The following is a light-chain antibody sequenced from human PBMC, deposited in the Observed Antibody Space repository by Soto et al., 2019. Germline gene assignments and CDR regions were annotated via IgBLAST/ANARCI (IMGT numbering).Light chain of an antibody. CDR1: QSVSSS. CDR3: QQYNNWPPFT. Sequence: EIVMTQSPATLSVSPGERVTHSCRASQSVSSSLAWYQQKPGQAPRLLIYGASTRATGIPARFSGSGSGTEFTLTISSLQSEDFAVYYCQQYNNWPPFTFGPGTKVDIK. J-gene: IGKJ3*01. CDR2: GAS. V-gene: IGKV3-15*01.